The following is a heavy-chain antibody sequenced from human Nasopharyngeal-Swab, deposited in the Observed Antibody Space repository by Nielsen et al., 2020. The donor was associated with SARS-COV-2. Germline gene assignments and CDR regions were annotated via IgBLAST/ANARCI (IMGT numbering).Heavy chain of an antibody. Sequence: SETLSLTCTVSGGSISSSSYYWGWIRQPPGKGLEWIGSIYYSGSTYYNPSLKSRVTISVDTSKNQFSLKLSSVTAADTAVYYCARHLMSRARNWFDPWGQGTLVTVSS. CDR2: IYYSGST. V-gene: IGHV4-39*01. CDR1: GGSISSSSYY. CDR3: ARHLMSRARNWFDP. D-gene: IGHD6-13*01. J-gene: IGHJ5*02.